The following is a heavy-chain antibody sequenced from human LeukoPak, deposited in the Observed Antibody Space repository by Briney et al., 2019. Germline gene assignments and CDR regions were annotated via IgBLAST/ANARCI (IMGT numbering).Heavy chain of an antibody. CDR1: GFTFSSYW. CDR3: ARVHYDSSADWFDP. J-gene: IGHJ5*02. CDR2: IYSGGST. V-gene: IGHV3-53*01. D-gene: IGHD3-22*01. Sequence: GGSLRLSCAASGFTFSSYWMSWVRQAPGEGLEWVSVIYSGGSTYYADSVKGRFTISRDNSKNTLYLQMNSLRAEDTAVYYCARVHYDSSADWFDPWGQGTLVTVSS.